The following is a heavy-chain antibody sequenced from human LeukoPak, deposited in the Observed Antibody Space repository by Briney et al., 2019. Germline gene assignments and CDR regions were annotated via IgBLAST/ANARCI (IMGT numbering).Heavy chain of an antibody. CDR3: ARAQEGCSRASCYLEP. CDR2: MHHSGRT. V-gene: IGHV4-4*02. CDR1: GASISSTNW. Sequence: SETLSLTCAISGASISSTNWWIWVRQPPGKGLEWIGEMHHSGRTNYNPSLKSRITISVDKSKNQAFLRLNSVAAADTALYYCARAQEGCSRASCYLEPWGQGTLVTVSS. J-gene: IGHJ5*02. D-gene: IGHD2-2*01.